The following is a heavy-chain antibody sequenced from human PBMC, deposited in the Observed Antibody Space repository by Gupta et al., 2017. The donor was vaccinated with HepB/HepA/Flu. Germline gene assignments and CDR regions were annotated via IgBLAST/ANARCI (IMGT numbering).Heavy chain of an antibody. CDR1: GGSISSRSYY. CDR2: IYYSGST. D-gene: IGHD3-22*01. CDR3: ARLPYYYDSSGYYSRAPYWYFDL. Sequence: QLQLQESGPGLVKPSETLSLTCTVSGGSISSRSYYSGWIRQPPGKGLEWIGSIYYSGSTYYNPSLKSRVTISVDTSKNQFSLKLSSVTAADTAVYYCARLPYYYDSSGYYSRAPYWYFDLWGRGTLVTVSS. J-gene: IGHJ2*01. V-gene: IGHV4-39*01.